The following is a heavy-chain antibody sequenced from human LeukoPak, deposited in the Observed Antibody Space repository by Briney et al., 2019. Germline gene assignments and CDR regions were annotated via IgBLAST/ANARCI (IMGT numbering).Heavy chain of an antibody. J-gene: IGHJ4*02. Sequence: PGRSLRLSCAASGFTFSTYSMSWVRQAPGKGLEWVSSFSPSTGYIYYADSVKGRFTISRDNAKNSLYLQMNSLRAEDTAVYYCARKGPESLGYWGQGTLVTVSS. V-gene: IGHV3-21*01. CDR2: FSPSTGYI. D-gene: IGHD1-14*01. CDR1: GFTFSTYS. CDR3: ARKGPESLGY.